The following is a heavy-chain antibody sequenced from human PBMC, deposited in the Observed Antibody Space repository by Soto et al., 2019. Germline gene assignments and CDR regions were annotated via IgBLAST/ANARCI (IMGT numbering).Heavy chain of an antibody. Sequence: SETLSLTCTVSGGSISNANYYWSWILQHPGKGLEWIGYIYYTGTTYYSPSLESRVAISVDTSQNQFSLKLRAVTAADTAVYFCARASISRCVDRRCPAWFEPWGQGTMVTVSS. CDR2: IYYTGTT. V-gene: IGHV4-31*03. CDR3: ARASISRCVDRRCPAWFEP. CDR1: GGSISNANYY. J-gene: IGHJ5*02. D-gene: IGHD3-22*01.